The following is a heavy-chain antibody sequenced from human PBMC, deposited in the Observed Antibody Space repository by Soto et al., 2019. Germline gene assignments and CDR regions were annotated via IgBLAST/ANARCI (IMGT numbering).Heavy chain of an antibody. V-gene: IGHV1-69*06. Sequence: SVKVSCKASGGTFSSYAISWVRQAPGQGLEWMGGIIPIFGTANYAQKFQGRVTITADKSTSTAYMELSSLRSEDTAVYYCAGDNRLPPEQHYDFWSGYYTNYYYYGMDVWGQGTTVTVSS. J-gene: IGHJ6*02. CDR2: IIPIFGTA. CDR1: GGTFSSYA. D-gene: IGHD3-3*01. CDR3: AGDNRLPPEQHYDFWSGYYTNYYYYGMDV.